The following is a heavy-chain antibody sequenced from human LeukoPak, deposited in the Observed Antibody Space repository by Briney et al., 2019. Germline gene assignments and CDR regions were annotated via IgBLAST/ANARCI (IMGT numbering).Heavy chain of an antibody. D-gene: IGHD3-10*01. J-gene: IGHJ4*02. CDR2: VKSRSAGETT. Sequence: GRSLRLSCEASGFTFEDYAMHWVRQAPGKGLEWVARVKSRSAGETTDYAAPVKGRFTISRDDSKNTLYLQMNSLKTEDTAVYYCTLIQGWGSGSYYRDFWGQGTLVTVSS. CDR3: TLIQGWGSGSYYRDF. CDR1: GFTFEDYA. V-gene: IGHV3-15*01.